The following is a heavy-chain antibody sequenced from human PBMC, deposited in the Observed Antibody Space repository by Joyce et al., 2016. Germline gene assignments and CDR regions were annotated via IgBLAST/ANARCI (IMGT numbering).Heavy chain of an antibody. V-gene: IGHV3-23*01. D-gene: IGHD6-13*01. Sequence: EVQLSESGGGLVHPGGSLRLSCAASGFTFSSYTMSWVRQAPGKGLEWVSDINNSGGRTYYADSVKGRFTISRYNSKSTLYLQMNSLRAEDTAVYYCAKAGYISWYDYWGQGTLVTVSS. CDR2: INNSGGRT. J-gene: IGHJ4*02. CDR3: AKAGYISWYDY. CDR1: GFTFSSYT.